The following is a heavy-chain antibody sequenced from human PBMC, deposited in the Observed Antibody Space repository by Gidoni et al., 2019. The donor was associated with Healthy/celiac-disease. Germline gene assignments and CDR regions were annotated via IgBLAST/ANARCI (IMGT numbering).Heavy chain of an antibody. CDR2: IYWNDDK. CDR1: GFSLSTSGVG. Sequence: QITLKESGPKLVKPTQTLTLTCTFSGFSLSTSGVGVGWIRHPPGKAMERLALIYWNDDKRYSPSLKSRLTITKDTSKNQVVLTMSNMDPVDSATYYCARREYSSSFDYWGRGTLVTVSS. J-gene: IGHJ4*02. D-gene: IGHD6-6*01. CDR3: ARREYSSSFDY. V-gene: IGHV2-5*01.